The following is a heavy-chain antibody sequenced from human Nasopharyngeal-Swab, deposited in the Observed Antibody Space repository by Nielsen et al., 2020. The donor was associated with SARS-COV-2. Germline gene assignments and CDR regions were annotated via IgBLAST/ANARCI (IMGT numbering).Heavy chain of an antibody. J-gene: IGHJ6*03. V-gene: IGHV3-48*01. CDR2: ISSSSSTI. CDR1: GFTFSSYS. Sequence: GESLKISCAASGFTFSSYSMNWVRQAPGKGLEWVSYISSSSSTIYYADSVKGRFTISRDNAKNSLYLQMNSLRAEDTAVYYCASRYSSSSHYYYYMDVRSKGTTVTVSS. CDR3: ASRYSSSSHYYYYMDV. D-gene: IGHD6-6*01.